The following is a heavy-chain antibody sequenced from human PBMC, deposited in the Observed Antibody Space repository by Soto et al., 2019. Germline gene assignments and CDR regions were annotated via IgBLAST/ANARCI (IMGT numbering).Heavy chain of an antibody. Sequence: QVQLQQWGAGLLKPSETLSLTCAVYGGSFSGYQWSWIRQTPGKGLEWIGGINDSGDINYNPSLKSRVTIVVDSVKAPISLRLSSVTAADAAVYSCARGLILRFVALSRRGGYYYHMGVWGKGTTVTVSS. CDR3: ARGLILRFVALSRRGGYYYHMGV. J-gene: IGHJ6*03. CDR2: INDSGDI. V-gene: IGHV4-34*01. D-gene: IGHD3-10*01. CDR1: GGSFSGYQ.